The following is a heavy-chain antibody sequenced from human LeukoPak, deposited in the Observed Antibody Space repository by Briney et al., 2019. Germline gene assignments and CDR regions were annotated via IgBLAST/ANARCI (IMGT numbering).Heavy chain of an antibody. CDR3: ARRHGSEFYYFDY. CDR2: ISTNGSTI. Sequence: GGSLRLSCAASGFTFSIHSMNWVRQAPGKGLEWVSYISTNGSTIYYADSVKGRFTISRDNAKNSLYLQMNSLRDEDTAVYYCARRHGSEFYYFDYWGQGTLVTVSS. V-gene: IGHV3-48*02. CDR1: GFTFSIHS. D-gene: IGHD3-10*01. J-gene: IGHJ4*02.